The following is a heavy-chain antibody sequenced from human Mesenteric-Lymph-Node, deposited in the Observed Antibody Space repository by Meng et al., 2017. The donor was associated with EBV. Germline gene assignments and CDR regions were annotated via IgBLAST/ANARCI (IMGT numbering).Heavy chain of an antibody. Sequence: QLQLQESGPGLVKSPETLSLTCCVSGGPFTSSHHWGWIRQPPGKGLEWIGTFYYNGDPTYNPSLKSRVTISAVASRNLFFLTLSSVTAADTAVYYCARHGGRFDWPYVDWGPGTLVTVSS. CDR2: FYYNGDP. D-gene: IGHD3-9*01. V-gene: IGHV4-39*01. J-gene: IGHJ4*02. CDR3: ARHGGRFDWPYVD. CDR1: GGPFTSSHH.